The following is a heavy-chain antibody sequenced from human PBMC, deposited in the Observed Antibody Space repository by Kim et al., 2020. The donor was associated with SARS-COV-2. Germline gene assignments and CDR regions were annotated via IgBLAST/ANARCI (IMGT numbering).Heavy chain of an antibody. CDR1: GASINTHKYY. CDR2: IYFTGTA. V-gene: IGHV4-39*01. CDR3: VRRAFGWYEGAFDL. J-gene: IGHJ3*01. D-gene: IGHD6-19*01. Sequence: SETLSLTCNVSGASINTHKYYWGWIRQPPGKALEWIGIIYFTGTASYNPSLKSRLSISLDTSKNQFSLFLTAVTAGDTAIYFCVRRAFGWYEGAFDLWGRGTKVTVSP.